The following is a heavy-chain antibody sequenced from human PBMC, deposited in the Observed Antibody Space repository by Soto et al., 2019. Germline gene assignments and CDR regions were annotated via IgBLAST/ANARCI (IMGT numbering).Heavy chain of an antibody. Sequence: ASETLSLTCTVSGGSISSSSYYWAWIRQSPGKGLEWIGNIHYSGSTYYMPSLRSRVTLSVDTSKNQFSLRLTSVTAEDTAVYYCARHEGNGNVWPLDYWGQGILVTVSS. CDR2: IHYSGST. CDR1: GGSISSSSYY. V-gene: IGHV4-39*01. D-gene: IGHD2-8*01. CDR3: ARHEGNGNVWPLDY. J-gene: IGHJ4*02.